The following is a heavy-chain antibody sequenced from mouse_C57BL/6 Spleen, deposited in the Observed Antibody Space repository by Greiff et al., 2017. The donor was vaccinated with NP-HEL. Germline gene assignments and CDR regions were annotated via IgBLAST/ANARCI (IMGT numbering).Heavy chain of an antibody. V-gene: IGHV2-9-1*01. CDR1: GFSLTSYA. D-gene: IGHD2-4*01. CDR2: IWTGGGT. CDR3: ARERLRRDYYAMDY. J-gene: IGHJ4*01. Sequence: VQLQESGPGLVAPSQSLSITCTVSGFSLTSYAISWVRQPPGKGLEWLGVIWTGGGTNYNSALKSRLSISKDNSKSQVFLKMNSLQTDDTARYYCARERLRRDYYAMDYWGQGTSVTVSS.